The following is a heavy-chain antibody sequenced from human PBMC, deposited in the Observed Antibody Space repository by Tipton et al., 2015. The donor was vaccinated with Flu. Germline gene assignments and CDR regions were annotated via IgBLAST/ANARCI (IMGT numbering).Heavy chain of an antibody. CDR1: GYSISSGYY. J-gene: IGHJ3*02. V-gene: IGHV4-38-2*02. CDR2: IYSSGST. D-gene: IGHD3-10*01. Sequence: TLSLTCIVSGYSISSGYYWGWIRQPPGKGLEWIGYIYSSGSTNFNPSLKSRVTISVDTSKNQFSLKLNSVTAADTAVYYCARDRSGSSSYYGAFDIWGQGTMVNVSS. CDR3: ARDRSGSSSYYGAFDI.